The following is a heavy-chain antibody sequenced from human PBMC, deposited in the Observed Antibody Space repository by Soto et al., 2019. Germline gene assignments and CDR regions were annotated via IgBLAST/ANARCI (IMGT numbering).Heavy chain of an antibody. Sequence: GGSLRLSCTASGFTFSSFGMAWVRQAPGKGLEWVSAISGSGDSSYYADSVKDRFTISRDNPTNTLYLQMNNLRAEDTAVYYCAKVGIGMFSHKHHFDHLGQGTQVTVSS. D-gene: IGHD2-2*03. CDR2: ISGSGDSS. V-gene: IGHV3-23*01. J-gene: IGHJ4*02. CDR1: GFTFSSFG. CDR3: AKVGIGMFSHKHHFDH.